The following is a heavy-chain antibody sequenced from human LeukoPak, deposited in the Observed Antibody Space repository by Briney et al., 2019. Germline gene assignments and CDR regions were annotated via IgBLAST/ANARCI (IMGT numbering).Heavy chain of an antibody. CDR3: TTDIVATPRGDAFDI. CDR1: GFTFSDAW. J-gene: IGHJ3*02. Sequence: GGSLRLSCAASGFTFSDAWMTWVRQAPGKGLEWVGRIKSKTDGGTTDYAAPVKGRFTISRDDSKNTLYLQMNSLKTEDTAVYYCTTDIVATPRGDAFDIWGQGTMVTVSP. CDR2: IKSKTDGGTT. D-gene: IGHD5-12*01. V-gene: IGHV3-15*01.